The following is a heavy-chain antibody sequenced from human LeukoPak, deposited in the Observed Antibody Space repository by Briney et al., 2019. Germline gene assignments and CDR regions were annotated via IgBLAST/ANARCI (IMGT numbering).Heavy chain of an antibody. Sequence: GASVNVSCKASGYTFTGYYMHWARQAPGQGLEWMGWINPNSGGTNYAQKFQGRVTMTRDTSISTAYMELSRLRSDDTAVYYCARVTVAATRVYYFDYWGQGTMVTVSS. CDR1: GYTFTGYY. CDR2: INPNSGGT. J-gene: IGHJ4*02. D-gene: IGHD2-15*01. V-gene: IGHV1-2*02. CDR3: ARVTVAATRVYYFDY.